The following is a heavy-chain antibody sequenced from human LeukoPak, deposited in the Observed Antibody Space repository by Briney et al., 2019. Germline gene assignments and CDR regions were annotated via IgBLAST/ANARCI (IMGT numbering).Heavy chain of an antibody. CDR1: GFTFSSYG. V-gene: IGHV3-21*01. CDR3: ARSTYYYDSSGYYFDY. D-gene: IGHD3-22*01. Sequence: GRSLRLSCAASGFTFSSYGMHWVRQAPGKGLEWVSSISSSSSYIYYADSVKGRFTISRDNAKNSLYLQMNSLRAEDTAVYYCARSTYYYDSSGYYFDYWGQGTLVTVSS. J-gene: IGHJ4*02. CDR2: ISSSSSYI.